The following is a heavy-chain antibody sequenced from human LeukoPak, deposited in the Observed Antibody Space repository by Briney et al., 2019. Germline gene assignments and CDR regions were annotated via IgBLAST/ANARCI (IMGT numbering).Heavy chain of an antibody. D-gene: IGHD1-26*01. CDR3: ARGAEASKWELPRYYFDY. Sequence: GGSLRLSCAASGFTFSSYWMSWVRQAPGKGLEWVANIKQDGSEKYYADSVKGRFTISRDNAKNSLYLQMNSLRAEDTAVYYCARGAEASKWELPRYYFDYWGQGTLVTVSS. V-gene: IGHV3-7*01. CDR2: IKQDGSEK. CDR1: GFTFSSYW. J-gene: IGHJ4*02.